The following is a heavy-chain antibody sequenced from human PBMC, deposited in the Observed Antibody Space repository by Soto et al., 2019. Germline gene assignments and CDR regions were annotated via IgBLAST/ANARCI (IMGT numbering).Heavy chain of an antibody. Sequence: QLQLQESGPGLVKPSETLSLTCTVSGGSITSSSYYWGWIRQPPGKGLEWIGSIYYSGNTYYTPSHTSRVTISLDTSKNHFSLKLSSVTAADTAVYYCAREGGRYCSGGSCQVDYWGQGTLVTVSS. V-gene: IGHV4-39*02. CDR2: IYYSGNT. D-gene: IGHD2-15*01. CDR3: AREGGRYCSGGSCQVDY. J-gene: IGHJ4*02. CDR1: GGSITSSSYY.